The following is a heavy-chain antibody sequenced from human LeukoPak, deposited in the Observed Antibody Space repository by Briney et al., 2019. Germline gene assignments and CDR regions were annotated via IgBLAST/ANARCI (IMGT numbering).Heavy chain of an antibody. D-gene: IGHD3-22*01. CDR1: GVTLSDHH. V-gene: IGHV3-72*01. J-gene: IGHJ3*02. Sequence: GGSLRLSCAASGVTLSDHHMDWVRQAPGKGLEWVGRTRDKARGYTTEYAAYVKGRFTISRDDPKPFVYLQMTSLRTEDTAVYFCARDGAEGDNSAFDMWGQGTVVTVSS. CDR2: TRDKARGYTT. CDR3: ARDGAEGDNSAFDM.